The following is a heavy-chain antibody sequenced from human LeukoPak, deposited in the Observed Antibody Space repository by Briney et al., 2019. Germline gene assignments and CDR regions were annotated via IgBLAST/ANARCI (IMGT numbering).Heavy chain of an antibody. V-gene: IGHV4-59*08. CDR2: IYYSGST. CDR3: ARRRGLGLDY. Sequence: TSETLSLTCTVSGGSISSYYWSWIRQPPGKGLEWIGDIYYSGSTNYNPSLKSRVTISVDTSKNQFSLKLSSVTAADTAVYYCARRRGLGLDYWGQGTLVTVSS. J-gene: IGHJ4*02. D-gene: IGHD2-21*01. CDR1: GGSISSYY.